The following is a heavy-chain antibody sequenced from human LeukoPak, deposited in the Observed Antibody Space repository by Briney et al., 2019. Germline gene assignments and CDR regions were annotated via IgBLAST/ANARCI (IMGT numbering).Heavy chain of an antibody. V-gene: IGHV3-48*01. CDR1: GFTFSRFS. D-gene: IGHD3-16*01. Sequence: GGSLRLSCVASGFTFSRFSMNWVRHAPGKGLEWISYVSSGSTTTYYADSVKGRFTISRDNAKNSLYLQMNSLRAEDTAVYYCARDLGSFSSGPPFDYWGQGSLVTVSS. CDR3: ARDLGSFSSGPPFDY. CDR2: VSSGSTTT. J-gene: IGHJ4*02.